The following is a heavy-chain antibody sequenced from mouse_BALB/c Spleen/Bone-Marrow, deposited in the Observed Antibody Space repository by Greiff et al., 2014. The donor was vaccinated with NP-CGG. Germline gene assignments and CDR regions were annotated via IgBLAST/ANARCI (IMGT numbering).Heavy chain of an antibody. D-gene: IGHD1-1*01. Sequence: VQLQQSGPELVEPGTSVKMFCKASGYTFTSYVIHWVKQKPGQGLEWIGYINPFNDGTKYNEKFKDKATLTSDKSSNTAYMELSSLTSEDSAVYYCARTGNYYGSSFDYWGQGTTLTVSS. CDR2: INPFNDGT. V-gene: IGHV1-14*01. J-gene: IGHJ2*01. CDR3: ARTGNYYGSSFDY. CDR1: GYTFTSYV.